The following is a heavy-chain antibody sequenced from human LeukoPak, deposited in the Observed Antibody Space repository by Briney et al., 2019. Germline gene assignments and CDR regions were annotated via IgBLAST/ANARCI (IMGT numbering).Heavy chain of an antibody. D-gene: IGHD6-6*01. J-gene: IGHJ4*02. CDR1: GFTVSSNY. Sequence: SGGSLRLSCAASGFTVSSNYMSWVRQAPGKGLEWVSVIYSGGSTYYADSVKGRSTISRDNSKNTLYLQMNSLRAEDTAVYYCARDRAPYSSSSGQVYWGQGTLVTVSS. CDR2: IYSGGST. CDR3: ARDRAPYSSSSGQVY. V-gene: IGHV3-53*01.